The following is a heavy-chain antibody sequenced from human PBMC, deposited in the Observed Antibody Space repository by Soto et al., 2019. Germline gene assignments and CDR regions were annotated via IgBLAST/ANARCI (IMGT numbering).Heavy chain of an antibody. D-gene: IGHD2-21*02. Sequence: QVQLVQSEAEEKKPGASVKVSCKASGYTFTSYAMHWVRHAPGQRLEWTGWINAGNGNTKYSQKFQGRVTITRDTSPSTAYIELSSMRSEDPAVYYCARMSVVVTALGYWGQGTLVTVSS. CDR2: INAGNGNT. CDR1: GYTFTSYA. V-gene: IGHV1-3*05. CDR3: ARMSVVVTALGY. J-gene: IGHJ4*02.